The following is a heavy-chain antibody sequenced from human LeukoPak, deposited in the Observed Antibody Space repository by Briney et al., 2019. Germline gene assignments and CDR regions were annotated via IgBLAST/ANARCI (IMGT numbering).Heavy chain of an antibody. CDR1: GFTFSSYA. J-gene: IGHJ4*02. CDR2: VFGSGIDT. CDR3: AKDLISPRSVGSSEKLDY. V-gene: IGHV3-23*01. Sequence: GGSLRLSCAASGFTFSSYAMSWVRQAPGKGLEWVSSVFGSGIDTQYADSVKGRFTISRDNSKNTLYLEMNSLRPEDTAIYYCAKDLISPRSVGSSEKLDYWGQGTLVTVSS. D-gene: IGHD3-10*01.